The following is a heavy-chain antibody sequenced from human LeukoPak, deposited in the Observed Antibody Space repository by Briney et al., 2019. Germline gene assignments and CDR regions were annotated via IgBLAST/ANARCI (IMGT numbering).Heavy chain of an antibody. CDR1: GYTFTSYD. CDR3: ATPTQLYYYYYGMDV. D-gene: IGHD1-1*01. V-gene: IGHV1-8*01. J-gene: IGHJ6*02. Sequence: ASVKVSCKASGYTFTSYDINWVRQATGQGLEWMGWMNPNSGNTGYAQKFQGRVTMTRNTSISTAYMELSSLRSEDTAVYYCATPTQLYYYYYGMDVWGQGTTVTVSS. CDR2: MNPNSGNT.